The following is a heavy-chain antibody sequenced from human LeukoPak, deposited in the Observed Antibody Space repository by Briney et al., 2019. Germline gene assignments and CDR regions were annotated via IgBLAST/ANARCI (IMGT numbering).Heavy chain of an antibody. J-gene: IGHJ4*02. V-gene: IGHV3-9*01. CDR1: GFTFDDYA. CDR2: ISWNSGSI. CDR3: AKDRSGGTNSGRAPEC. Sequence: PGGSLRLSCAASGFTFDDYAMHWVRQAPGKGLEWVSGISWNSGSIGYADSVKGRFTISRDNSKNTLYVQMNSLSAEDTAVYYCAKDRSGGTNSGRAPECWGQGTLVTVSS. D-gene: IGHD4/OR15-4a*01.